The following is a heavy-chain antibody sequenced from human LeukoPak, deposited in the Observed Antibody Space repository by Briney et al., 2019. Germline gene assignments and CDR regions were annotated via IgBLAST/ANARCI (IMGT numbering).Heavy chain of an antibody. Sequence: GGSLRLSCAASGFTFSSYWMSWVRQAPGKGLEWVAFIRYDGINKYYADSVKGRFTISRDNSKNTLYLQMNSLRADDTAVYYCAKSKSDSSGWFPPVDYWGQGTLVTVSS. CDR2: IRYDGINK. CDR1: GFTFSSYW. CDR3: AKSKSDSSGWFPPVDY. J-gene: IGHJ4*02. D-gene: IGHD6-19*01. V-gene: IGHV3-30*02.